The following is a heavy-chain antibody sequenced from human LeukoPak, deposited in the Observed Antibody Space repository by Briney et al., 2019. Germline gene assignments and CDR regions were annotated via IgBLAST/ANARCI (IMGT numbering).Heavy chain of an antibody. CDR1: GFTFSTYD. CDR2: ISTSSSI. CDR3: ARELFGGSYYFDY. V-gene: IGHV3-48*02. Sequence: GGSLRLSCAGSGFTFSTYDMNWVRQAPGKGLEWVSYISTSSSIYYADSVKGRFTISRDNAKNSLYLQMNSPRDEDTAVYYCARELFGGSYYFDYWGQGTLVTVSS. D-gene: IGHD1-26*01. J-gene: IGHJ4*02.